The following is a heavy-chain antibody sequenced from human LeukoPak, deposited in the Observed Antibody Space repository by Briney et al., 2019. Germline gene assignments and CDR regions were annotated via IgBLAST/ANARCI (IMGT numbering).Heavy chain of an antibody. V-gene: IGHV4-59*08. D-gene: IGHD2-21*01. J-gene: IGHJ3*01. CDR2: THYSGST. CDR1: GGSISSYF. Sequence: SETLSLTCSVSGGSISSYFWTWIRQPPGKRLEWIGNTHYSGSTNYNPSLKGRVSISLDTSKNGFSLELTSVTAADTPVYYCATSVAYHGSKNAFDVWGLGTMVTVSS. CDR3: ATSVAYHGSKNAFDV.